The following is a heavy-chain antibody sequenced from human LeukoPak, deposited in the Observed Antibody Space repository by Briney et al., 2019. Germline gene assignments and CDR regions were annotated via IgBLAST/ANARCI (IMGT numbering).Heavy chain of an antibody. CDR3: ARGFDDILTGYYQEYYFDS. D-gene: IGHD3-9*01. CDR2: IYHSGST. CDR1: GGSMSTYY. J-gene: IGHJ4*02. V-gene: IGHV4-59*01. Sequence: PSETLSLTCSVSGGSMSTYYWSWLRQPPGKGLEWIAYIYHSGSTNYNPSLKSRVTISIDSSRSQFSQKLSSVTAADTAMYYCARGFDDILTGYYQEYYFDSWGQGILVTVSS.